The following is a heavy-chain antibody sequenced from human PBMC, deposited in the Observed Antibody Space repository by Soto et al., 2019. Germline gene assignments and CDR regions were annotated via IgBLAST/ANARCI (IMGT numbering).Heavy chain of an antibody. Sequence: GGSLRLSCAASGFTFSSYGMHWVRQAPGKGLEWVAVIWYDGSNKYYADSVKGRFTISRDNSKNTLYLQMNSLRAEDTAVYYCARQQDTAMVNSHYFDYWGQGTLVTVSS. D-gene: IGHD5-18*01. CDR2: IWYDGSNK. CDR3: ARQQDTAMVNSHYFDY. J-gene: IGHJ4*02. V-gene: IGHV3-33*01. CDR1: GFTFSSYG.